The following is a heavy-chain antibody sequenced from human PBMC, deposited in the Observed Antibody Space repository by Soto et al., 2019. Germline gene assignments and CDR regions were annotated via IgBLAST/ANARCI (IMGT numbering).Heavy chain of an antibody. V-gene: IGHV3-30*03. CDR3: ARESYGDPPSVDYGMDV. CDR2: ISYDGSNK. CDR1: GFTFSSYG. J-gene: IGHJ6*02. D-gene: IGHD4-17*01. Sequence: QPGGSLRLSCAASGFTFSSYGMHWVRQAPGKGLEWVAVISYDGSNKYYADSVKGRFTISRDNAKNSLYLQMNSLRAEDTAVYYCARESYGDPPSVDYGMDVWGQGTTVTVSS.